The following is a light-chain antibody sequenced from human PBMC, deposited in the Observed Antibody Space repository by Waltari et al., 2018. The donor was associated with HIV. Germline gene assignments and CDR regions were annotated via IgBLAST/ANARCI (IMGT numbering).Light chain of an antibody. J-gene: IGLJ1*01. V-gene: IGLV1-40*01. CDR1: SPNIGAGYD. CDR2: GNS. CDR3: QSYDSSLSALYV. Sequence: QSVLTQPPSVSGAPGQRVTISCTGSSPNIGAGYDVHWYQQLPGPAPKLLIYGNSNRPSGVPDRFSGSKSGTSASLAITGLQAEDEADYYCQSYDSSLSALYVFGTGTKVTVL.